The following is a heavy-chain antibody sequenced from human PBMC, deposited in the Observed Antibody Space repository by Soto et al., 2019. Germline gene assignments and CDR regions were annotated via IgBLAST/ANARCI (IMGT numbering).Heavy chain of an antibody. J-gene: IGHJ6*03. CDR2: INHSGST. D-gene: IGHD2-2*01. V-gene: IGHV4-34*01. CDR1: GGSFSGYY. Sequence: SSETLSLTCAVYGGSFSGYYWSWIRQPPGKGLEWIGEINHSGSTNYNPSLKSRVTISVDTSKNQFSLKLSSVTAADTAVYYFARAGGHVPDYYYYYYMDVWGKGTTVTVSS. CDR3: ARAGGHVPDYYYYYYMDV.